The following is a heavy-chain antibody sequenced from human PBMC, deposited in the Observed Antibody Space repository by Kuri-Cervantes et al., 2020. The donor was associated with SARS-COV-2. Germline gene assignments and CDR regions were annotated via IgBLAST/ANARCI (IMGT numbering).Heavy chain of an antibody. CDR2: IDSSSYYI. V-gene: IGHV3-21*01. CDR1: GFTFSGYS. CDR3: AREEGGELGEAFDY. D-gene: IGHD7-27*01. J-gene: IGHJ4*02. Sequence: GESLKISCAASGFTFSGYSMNWIRQAPGKGLEWVASIDSSSYYIYHADSVKGRLTISRDNAKTSSYLQMNSLKLEDTAVYYCAREEGGELGEAFDYWGQGALVTVSS.